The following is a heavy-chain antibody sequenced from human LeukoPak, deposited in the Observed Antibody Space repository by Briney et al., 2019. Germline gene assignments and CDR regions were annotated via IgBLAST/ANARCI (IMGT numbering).Heavy chain of an antibody. D-gene: IGHD5-12*01. Sequence: QPGGSLRLSCAASGFTFSSYWMSWVRQAPGKGLEWVANIKQDGSEKYYVDSVKGRFTISRDNAKNSLYLQMNSLRAEDTAVYYCASLPSGDAFDIWGQGTMVTVSS. J-gene: IGHJ3*02. CDR1: GFTFSSYW. CDR3: ASLPSGDAFDI. V-gene: IGHV3-7*03. CDR2: IKQDGSEK.